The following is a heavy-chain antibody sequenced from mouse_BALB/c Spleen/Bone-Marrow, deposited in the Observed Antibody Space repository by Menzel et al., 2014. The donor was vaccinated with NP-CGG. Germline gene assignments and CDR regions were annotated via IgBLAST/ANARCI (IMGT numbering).Heavy chain of an antibody. V-gene: IGHV6-6*02. CDR3: TKEVVATGNWYFDV. D-gene: IGHD1-1*01. Sequence: EVQLVESGGGLVQPGGSVKLSCVASGFTFSNYWMNWVRQSPEKGLEWVAEIRLKSNNYATHYAESVKGRFTISRDDSKSSVYLQMNNLRAEDTGIYYCTKEVVATGNWYFDVWGAGTTVTVSS. CDR1: GFTFSNYW. J-gene: IGHJ1*01. CDR2: IRLKSNNYAT.